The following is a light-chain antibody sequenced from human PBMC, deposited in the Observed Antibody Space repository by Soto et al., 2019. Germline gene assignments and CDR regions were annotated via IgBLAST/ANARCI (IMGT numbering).Light chain of an antibody. CDR3: QQYNNWPPIT. CDR2: GAS. V-gene: IGKV3-15*01. Sequence: EVVLTLSPATLSVSPGERATLSCRASQSVSTNLAWYQQKPGQAPRLLIYGASTRATAIPARFSGSGSGTEFTLTISSLQSEDFAVYYCQQYNNWPPITFGQGTRLEIK. CDR1: QSVSTN. J-gene: IGKJ5*01.